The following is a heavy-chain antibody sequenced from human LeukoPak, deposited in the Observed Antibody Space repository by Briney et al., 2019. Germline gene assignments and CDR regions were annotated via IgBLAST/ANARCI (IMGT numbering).Heavy chain of an antibody. CDR1: GYTFTGYY. Sequence: ASVEVSCKASGYTFTGYYMHWVRQAPGQGLEWMGWINPNSGGTNYAQKFQGRVTMTRDTSISTAYMELSRLRSDDTAVYYCAGLWYSSGWPDENWGRGTLVTVSS. D-gene: IGHD6-19*01. CDR2: INPNSGGT. V-gene: IGHV1-2*02. CDR3: AGLWYSSGWPDEN. J-gene: IGHJ4*02.